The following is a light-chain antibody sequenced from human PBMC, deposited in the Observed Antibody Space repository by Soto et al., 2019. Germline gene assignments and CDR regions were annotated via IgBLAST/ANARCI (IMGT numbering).Light chain of an antibody. V-gene: IGKV3-15*01. J-gene: IGKJ2*01. CDR3: QQYSNWPHT. CDR1: QSVSSS. Sequence: EIVMTQSPATLSVSPGERATLSCRASQSVSSSLAWHQQMPGQAPRLLIYGASTRATGIPARFSGSGSGTEFTLTISSLQSEDFAVYYCQQYSNWPHTFGQGTKLEIK. CDR2: GAS.